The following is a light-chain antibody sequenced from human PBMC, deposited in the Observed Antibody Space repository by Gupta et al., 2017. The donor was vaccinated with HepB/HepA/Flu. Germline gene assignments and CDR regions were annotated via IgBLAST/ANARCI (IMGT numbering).Light chain of an antibody. Sequence: DIVMTQSPATLSVSPGERATLSCRASQSVSSNLAWYQQKPGQAPRLLIYGASTRATGIPARFSGSGSGTEFTLTISSLQSEDFAVYYCQQYKNWPPTFGPGTKVDIK. J-gene: IGKJ3*01. CDR2: GAS. V-gene: IGKV3-15*01. CDR1: QSVSSN. CDR3: QQYKNWPPT.